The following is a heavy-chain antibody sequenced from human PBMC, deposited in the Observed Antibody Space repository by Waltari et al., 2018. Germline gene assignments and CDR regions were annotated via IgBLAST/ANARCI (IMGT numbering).Heavy chain of an antibody. CDR3: ARAASSSWSNYYYYYGMDV. CDR1: GGSISSHY. D-gene: IGHD6-13*01. CDR2: IYYSGST. Sequence: QVQLQESGPGLVKPSETLSLTCTVSGGSISSHYWSWLRQPPGQGLEWIGYIYYSGSTNYNPSLKSRVTISVDTSKNQFSLKLSSVTAADTAVYYCARAASSSWSNYYYYYGMDVWGQGTTVTVSS. V-gene: IGHV4-59*11. J-gene: IGHJ6*02.